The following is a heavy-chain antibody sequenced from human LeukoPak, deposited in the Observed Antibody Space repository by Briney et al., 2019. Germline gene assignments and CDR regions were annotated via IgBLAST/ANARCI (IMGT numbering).Heavy chain of an antibody. Sequence: GASVKVSFTASGYTFTVYDINWVRQATGQGLEWMGWMNPNSGNTGYAQKFQGRVTMTRSTSISTAYMELSSLRFEDTAVYYCTRSVRNGHIDYWGQGTLVTVSS. D-gene: IGHD2-21*01. CDR3: TRSVRNGHIDY. J-gene: IGHJ4*02. V-gene: IGHV1-8*01. CDR2: MNPNSGNT. CDR1: GYTFTVYD.